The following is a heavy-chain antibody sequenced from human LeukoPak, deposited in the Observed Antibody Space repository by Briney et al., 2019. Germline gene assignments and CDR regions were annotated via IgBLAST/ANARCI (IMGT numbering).Heavy chain of an antibody. CDR3: ARPNGAPFTYSSSWYIGY. D-gene: IGHD6-13*01. J-gene: IGHJ4*02. V-gene: IGHV1-2*02. Sequence: ASVKVSCKASGYTFTGYYMHWVRQAPGQGLEWMGWINPNSGGTNYAQKFQGRVTMTRDTSISTAYMELSRLRSDDTAVYYCARPNGAPFTYSSSWYIGYWGQGTLVTVSS. CDR2: INPNSGGT. CDR1: GYTFTGYY.